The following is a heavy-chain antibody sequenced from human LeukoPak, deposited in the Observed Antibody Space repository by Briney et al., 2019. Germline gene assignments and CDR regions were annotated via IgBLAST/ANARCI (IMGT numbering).Heavy chain of an antibody. CDR1: GFTFSSNA. Sequence: PPGGSLRLSCAASGFTFSSNAMNWVRQAPGKGLEWVSGISDSGGTTYYADSVKGRFTISRDNSKNTLYLQMNSLTAEDTAVYYCAKDRRRFWSGYLDYWGQGALVTVSS. CDR3: AKDRRRFWSGYLDY. J-gene: IGHJ4*02. D-gene: IGHD3-3*01. V-gene: IGHV3-23*01. CDR2: ISDSGGTT.